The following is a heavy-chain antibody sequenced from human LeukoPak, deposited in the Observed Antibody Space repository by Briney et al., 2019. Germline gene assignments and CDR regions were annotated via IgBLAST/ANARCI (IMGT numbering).Heavy chain of an antibody. CDR3: ARLHGDNWFDP. V-gene: IGHV4-59*08. Sequence: PSETLSLTCDVYGGSFSGYYWKWIRQPPGKGLEWIGYMYYSGSTNYNPSLKSRVTISIDTSKNQFSLKLSSVTAADTAVYYCARLHGDNWFDPWGQGTLVTVSS. CDR1: GGSFSGYY. D-gene: IGHD3-16*01. J-gene: IGHJ5*02. CDR2: MYYSGST.